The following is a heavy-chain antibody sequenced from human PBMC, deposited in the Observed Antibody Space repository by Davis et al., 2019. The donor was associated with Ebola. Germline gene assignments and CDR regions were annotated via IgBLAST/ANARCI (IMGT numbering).Heavy chain of an antibody. Sequence: GESLKISCAASGFTFSDYYMDWVRQAPGMGLEWVGRIRNKASSYSTEYAASVKDRFIISRDDSKDSLYLQMNSLKTEDTAVYYCARVGTTVTTYDYWGQGTLVTVSS. CDR3: ARVGTTVTTYDY. V-gene: IGHV3-72*01. J-gene: IGHJ4*02. CDR2: IRNKASSYST. D-gene: IGHD4-17*01. CDR1: GFTFSDYY.